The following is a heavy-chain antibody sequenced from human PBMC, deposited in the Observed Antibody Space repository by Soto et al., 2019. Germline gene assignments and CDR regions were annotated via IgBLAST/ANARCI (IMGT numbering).Heavy chain of an antibody. CDR3: TSPPNPLYSFSGMDV. Sequence: QVQLVQSGAEVKKPGSSVKVSCKASGGTFSSYAISWVRQAPGQGLEWMGGIIPIFGTANYAQKFQARVTITAVESTSTAHIEPSSLRPENTAVYYCTSPPNPLYSFSGMDVWGQGTTVTVSS. V-gene: IGHV1-69*12. CDR2: IIPIFGTA. D-gene: IGHD2-8*01. J-gene: IGHJ6*02. CDR1: GGTFSSYA.